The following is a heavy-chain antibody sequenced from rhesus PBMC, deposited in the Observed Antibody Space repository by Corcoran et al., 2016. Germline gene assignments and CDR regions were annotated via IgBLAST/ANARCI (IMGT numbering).Heavy chain of an antibody. D-gene: IGHD4-29*01. CDR3: ARMPGSSSFDY. V-gene: IGHV4-76*01. CDR1: GGSISGCYD. CDR2: IYVSSGST. Sequence: QVQLQESGPGLVTPSETLPLTCAVSGGSISGCYDWSWISQSSGQGLVWIGYIYVSSGSTNYNPSLKNRVTISKDTSKNQFSLKLSSVTAADTAVYYCARMPGSSSFDYWGQGVLVTVSS. J-gene: IGHJ4*01.